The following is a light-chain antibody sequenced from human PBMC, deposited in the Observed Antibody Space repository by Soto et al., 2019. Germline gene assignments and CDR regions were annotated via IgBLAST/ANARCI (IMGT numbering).Light chain of an antibody. V-gene: IGLV3-21*02. CDR2: DDS. CDR3: QVWDTTINHVL. Sequence: SYELTQPPSVSVAPGQTARITCGGNRIGTESVHWYQQKTGQAPVLVVYDDSDRPSGIPERFSGSNSGNTATLTLSRVEAGDEADYYCQVWDTTINHVLFGGGTKLTVL. CDR1: RIGTES. J-gene: IGLJ2*01.